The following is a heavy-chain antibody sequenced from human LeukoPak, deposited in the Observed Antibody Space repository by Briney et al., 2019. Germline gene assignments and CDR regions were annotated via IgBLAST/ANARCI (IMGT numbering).Heavy chain of an antibody. V-gene: IGHV3-53*01. CDR3: VSGTIFGVTITDC. D-gene: IGHD3-3*01. Sequence: GGSLRLSCAASGFTVSTIHVSWVRHAPGKGLEWDSIIYTGGSAQYAESVKGRFTISRDSSRNTVYLQVNSLRAEDTAVYYCVSGTIFGVTITDCWGQGTLVTVSS. CDR1: GFTVSTIH. J-gene: IGHJ4*02. CDR2: IYTGGSA.